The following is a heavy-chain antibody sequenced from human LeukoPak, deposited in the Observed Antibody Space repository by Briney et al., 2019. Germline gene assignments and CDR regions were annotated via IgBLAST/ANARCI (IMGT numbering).Heavy chain of an antibody. CDR2: ISYDGSNK. CDR1: GFTVSSNY. Sequence: PGGSLRLSCAASGFTVSSNYMSWVRQAPGKGLEWVAVISYDGSNKYYADSVKGRFTISRDNSKNTLYLQMNSLRAEDTAVYYCAKGTPGIAVAGTGYFQHWGQGTLVTVSS. D-gene: IGHD6-19*01. V-gene: IGHV3-30*18. J-gene: IGHJ1*01. CDR3: AKGTPGIAVAGTGYFQH.